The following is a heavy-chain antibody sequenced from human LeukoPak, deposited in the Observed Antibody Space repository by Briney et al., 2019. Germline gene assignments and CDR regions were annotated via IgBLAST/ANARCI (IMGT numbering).Heavy chain of an antibody. V-gene: IGHV1-18*01. D-gene: IGHD1-14*01. CDR1: GGTFSSYA. Sequence: GASVKVSCKASGGTFSSYAISWVRQAPGQGLEWMGWISAYNGNTNYAQKLQGRVTMTTDTSTSTAYMELRSLRSDDTAVYYCAREAGDQGWFDPWGQGTLVTVSS. CDR3: AREAGDQGWFDP. CDR2: ISAYNGNT. J-gene: IGHJ5*02.